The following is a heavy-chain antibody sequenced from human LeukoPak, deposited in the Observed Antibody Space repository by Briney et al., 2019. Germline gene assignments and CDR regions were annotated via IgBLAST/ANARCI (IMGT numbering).Heavy chain of an antibody. CDR3: ARGRYNWNKDAFDI. CDR1: GGSFSGYY. CDR2: INHSGST. D-gene: IGHD1-1*01. J-gene: IGHJ3*02. V-gene: IGHV4-34*01. Sequence: SETLSLTCAVYGGSFSGYYWSWISQPPGKGLEWIGEINHSGSTNYNPSLKSRVTISVDTSKNQFSLKLSSVTAADTAVYYCARGRYNWNKDAFDIWGQGTMVTVSS.